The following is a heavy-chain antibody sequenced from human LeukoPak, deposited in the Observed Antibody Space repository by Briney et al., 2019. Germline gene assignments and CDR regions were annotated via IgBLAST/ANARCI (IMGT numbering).Heavy chain of an antibody. CDR3: ASDYGSGRAPPLNY. J-gene: IGHJ4*02. CDR1: GLRIRHNS. V-gene: IGHV3-23*01. D-gene: IGHD3-10*01. Sequence: GGSLRLSCVASGLRIRHNSMNWVRQAPGKGLEWVSAISGSGGSTYYADSVRGRFTISRDNSENTLYLQMNSLRAEDTAMYYCASDYGSGRAPPLNYWGQGTLVTVSS. CDR2: ISGSGGST.